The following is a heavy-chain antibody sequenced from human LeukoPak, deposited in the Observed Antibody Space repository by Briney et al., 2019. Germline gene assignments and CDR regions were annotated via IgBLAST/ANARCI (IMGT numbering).Heavy chain of an antibody. D-gene: IGHD6-13*01. CDR3: AQTRGSSWPEYLQH. J-gene: IGHJ1*01. V-gene: IGHV1-69*04. CDR2: IIPILGVA. CDR1: GGTFSSYA. Sequence: ASVKVSCKASGGTFSSYAISWGRQAPGQGLEWMGRIIPILGVANYAQKFQGRVPITAAKSTSTPYMELSSLRSEDTAVYYCAQTRGSSWPEYLQHWGQGTLVTVSS.